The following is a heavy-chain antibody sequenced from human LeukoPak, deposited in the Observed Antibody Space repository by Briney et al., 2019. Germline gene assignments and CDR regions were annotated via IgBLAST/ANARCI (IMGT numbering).Heavy chain of an antibody. D-gene: IGHD3-16*02. CDR2: ISWNSGSI. CDR1: GFTFDDYA. CDR3: AKPATFDYVWGSYRSYYFDY. Sequence: GGSLRLSCAASGFTFDDYATHWVRQAPGKGLEWVSGISWNSGSIGYADSVKGRFTISRDNAKNSLYLQMNSLRAEDTALYYCAKPATFDYVWGSYRSYYFDYWGQGTLVTVSS. J-gene: IGHJ4*02. V-gene: IGHV3-9*01.